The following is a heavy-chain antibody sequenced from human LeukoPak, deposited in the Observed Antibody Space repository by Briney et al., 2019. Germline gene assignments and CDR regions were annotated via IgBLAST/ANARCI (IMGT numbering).Heavy chain of an antibody. CDR2: IYNSGST. CDR3: ARPRSSGWRGAFDI. J-gene: IGHJ3*02. V-gene: IGHV4-59*01. D-gene: IGHD6-19*01. CDR1: GGSISSYY. Sequence: SETLSLTCTVSGGSISSYYWTWIRQPPGKGLEWIGYIYNSGSTNYNPSLNSRVTISVDTSKNQFSLKLSSVTAADTAVYYCARPRSSGWRGAFDIWGQGTVVTVSS.